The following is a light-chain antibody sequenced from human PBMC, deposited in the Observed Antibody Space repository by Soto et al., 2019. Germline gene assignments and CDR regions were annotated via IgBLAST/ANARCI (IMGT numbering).Light chain of an antibody. Sequence: QSALTQPPSASGSPGQSVTISCTGTSSDVGGYNYVSWYQQHPGKAPKLMIYDVSERPSGVPDRSSGSKSGNTASLTVSGLQAEDEADYYCSSYGGSNNLIFGGGTKLTVL. CDR2: DVS. CDR1: SSDVGGYNY. CDR3: SSYGGSNNLI. J-gene: IGLJ2*01. V-gene: IGLV2-8*01.